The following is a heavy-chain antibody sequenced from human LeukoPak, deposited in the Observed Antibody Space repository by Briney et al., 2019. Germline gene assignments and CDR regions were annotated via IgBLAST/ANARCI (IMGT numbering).Heavy chain of an antibody. CDR3: ARDHRSGSGSGTQANDY. CDR2: ISSSSKTI. J-gene: IGHJ4*02. Sequence: PGGSLRLSCAASGFXFSYYSINWVRQAPGKGLEWVSYISSSSKTIYYADSVKGRFTISRDNAKKSLDLQMNSLRDEDTAVYYCARDHRSGSGSGTQANDYWGQGTLVTVSS. V-gene: IGHV3-48*02. CDR1: GFXFSYYS. D-gene: IGHD3-10*01.